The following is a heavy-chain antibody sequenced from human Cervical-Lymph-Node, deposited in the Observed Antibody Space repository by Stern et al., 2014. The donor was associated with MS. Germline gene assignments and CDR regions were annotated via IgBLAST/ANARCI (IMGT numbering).Heavy chain of an antibody. CDR3: AREPFGMDV. CDR2: IIPIYGTS. Sequence: QDQLVQSGAEVKIPGSSVKVSCKASGDSLSRYSVSWVRQAPGQGLEWMGAIIPIYGTSNYAQKFQDRVTITADESSSTVYMELSGLRSEDTAVYYCAREPFGMDVWGQGTTITVSS. J-gene: IGHJ6*02. CDR1: GDSLSRYS. V-gene: IGHV1-69*12.